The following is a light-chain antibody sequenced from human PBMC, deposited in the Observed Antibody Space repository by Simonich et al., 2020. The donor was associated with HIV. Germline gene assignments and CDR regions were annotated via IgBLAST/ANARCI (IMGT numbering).Light chain of an antibody. Sequence: ERVMTQSPATLSVSPGEKATLSCRASQSVSINLAWYQQKPGQAPRLLIYGAFTRATGIPARFSGSGSGTEFTLTISSLQSEDFAIYYCQQYNNWWTFGQGTKVEIK. J-gene: IGKJ1*01. V-gene: IGKV3-15*01. CDR3: QQYNNWWT. CDR1: QSVSIN. CDR2: GAF.